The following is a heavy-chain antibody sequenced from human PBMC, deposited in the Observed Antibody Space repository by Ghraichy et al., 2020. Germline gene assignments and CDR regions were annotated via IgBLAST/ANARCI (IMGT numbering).Heavy chain of an antibody. J-gene: IGHJ4*02. CDR1: GASITSNH. Sequence: SETLSLTCTVSGASITSNHWSWIRQPPGKGLEWIGNVYYGGSATTNPALKSRVTISMDTSNNQYSLMLSSVTAADTAIYYCASDLGLSLWGPGTLVTVPS. V-gene: IGHV4-59*01. CDR3: ASDLGLSL. CDR2: VYYGGSA.